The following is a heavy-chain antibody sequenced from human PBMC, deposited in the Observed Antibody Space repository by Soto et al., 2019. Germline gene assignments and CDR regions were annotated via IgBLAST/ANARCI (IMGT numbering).Heavy chain of an antibody. CDR3: ARDLWLGGLLSGWFAS. CDR2: INHSGST. V-gene: IGHV4-34*01. D-gene: IGHD3-10*01. CDR1: GGSFSGYY. Sequence: PSETLSLTCAVYGGSFSGYYWSWIRQPPGKGLEWIGEINHSGSTNYNPSLKSRVTISVDTSKNQFSLKLSSVTAADTAVYYCARDLWLGGLLSGWFASWGQGTLVTGSA. J-gene: IGHJ5*01.